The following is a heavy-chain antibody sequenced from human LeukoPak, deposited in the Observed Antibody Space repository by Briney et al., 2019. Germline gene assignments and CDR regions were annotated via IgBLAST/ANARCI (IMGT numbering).Heavy chain of an antibody. CDR3: AILGTGSS. D-gene: IGHD3-10*01. V-gene: IGHV4-39*01. CDR2: IYYRGST. Sequence: PSETLSLTCTVSGGSISSSTYYWGWIRQPPGRGLEWIGTIYYRGSTYYNPSLKSRVTISVDTSNNQFSLRLSSVTAADTAVYYCAILGTGSSWGQGTLGTVSS. CDR1: GGSISSSTYY. J-gene: IGHJ5*02.